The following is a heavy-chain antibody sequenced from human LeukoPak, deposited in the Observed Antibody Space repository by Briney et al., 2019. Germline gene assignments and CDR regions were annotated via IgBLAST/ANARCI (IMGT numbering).Heavy chain of an antibody. CDR1: GFTFSSYG. CDR2: IWYDGSNK. J-gene: IGHJ4*02. Sequence: QTGGSLRLSCAASGFTFSSYGMHWVRQAPGKGLEWVAVIWYDGSNKYYADSVKGRFTISRDNSKNTLYLQMNSLRAEDTAVYYCAKQSYSSSFLFDYWGQGTLVTVSS. D-gene: IGHD6-13*01. CDR3: AKQSYSSSFLFDY. V-gene: IGHV3-33*06.